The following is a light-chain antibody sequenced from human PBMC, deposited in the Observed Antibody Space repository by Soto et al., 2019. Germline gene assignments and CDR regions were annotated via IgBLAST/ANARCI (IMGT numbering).Light chain of an antibody. CDR1: SSDVGGYNY. CDR2: EVN. J-gene: IGLJ2*01. V-gene: IGLV2-14*01. Sequence: QSALTQPASVSGSPGQSITISCTGTSSDVGGYNYVSWYQQHPGKAPKLIVYEVNNRPSGVSNRFSGSKSGNTASLTISGLQAEEEADYYCDSYTGTSSRVVFGGGTKLTVL. CDR3: DSYTGTSSRVV.